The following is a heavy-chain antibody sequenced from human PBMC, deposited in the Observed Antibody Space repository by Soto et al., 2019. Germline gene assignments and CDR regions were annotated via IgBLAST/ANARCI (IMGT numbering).Heavy chain of an antibody. Sequence: PSETLSLTCTVSGGSISSGDYYWSWIRQPPGKGLEWIGYIYYSGSTYYNPSLKSRVTISVDTSKNQFSLKLSSVTAADTAVYYCARLRWDLTYYFDYWGQGTLVTVSS. CDR3: ARLRWDLTYYFDY. CDR2: IYYSGST. D-gene: IGHD1-26*01. V-gene: IGHV4-30-4*01. J-gene: IGHJ4*02. CDR1: GGSISSGDYY.